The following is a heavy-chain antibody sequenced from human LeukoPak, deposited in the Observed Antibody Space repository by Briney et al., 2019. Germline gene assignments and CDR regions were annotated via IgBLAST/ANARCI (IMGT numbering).Heavy chain of an antibody. CDR3: ARSHYGDYGGGLVDY. V-gene: IGHV3-33*01. D-gene: IGHD4-17*01. J-gene: IGHJ4*02. Sequence: GGSLRLSCAASGFTFSSYGMHWVRQAPGKGLEWVAVIWYDGSNKYYADSVKGRFTISRDNSKNTLYLQMNSLRAEDTAVYYCARSHYGDYGGGLVDYWGQGTLVTVSS. CDR1: GFTFSSYG. CDR2: IWYDGSNK.